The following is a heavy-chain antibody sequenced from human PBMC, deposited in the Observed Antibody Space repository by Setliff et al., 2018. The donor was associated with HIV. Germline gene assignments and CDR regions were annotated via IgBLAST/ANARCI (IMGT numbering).Heavy chain of an antibody. D-gene: IGHD1-1*01. Sequence: GESLKISCVASGFGFGNFAMHWVRQAPGKGVEWVSVISYDGSRTYYIDSVKGRFTISRDNSKNTLYLQLNSLRPEDTGVYYCASARIPTGGTSTSFEYCGQGTLVTVSS. J-gene: IGHJ4*02. CDR1: GFGFGNFA. V-gene: IGHV3-30*10. CDR2: ISYDGSRT. CDR3: ASARIPTGGTSTSFEY.